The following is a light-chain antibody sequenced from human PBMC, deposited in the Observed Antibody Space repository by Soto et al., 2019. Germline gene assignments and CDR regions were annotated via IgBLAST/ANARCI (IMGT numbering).Light chain of an antibody. V-gene: IGKV1-39*01. Sequence: DIQMTQSPSSLSASVGDRVTITCRASPSIRSYLNLYQQKPGKAPKLLIYAASILQSGVPSRFSCSGSWTDFTLTISSLQTEDFPTYYCQQSYSTPYTFGQGTKLEIK. CDR1: PSIRSY. J-gene: IGKJ2*01. CDR3: QQSYSTPYT. CDR2: AAS.